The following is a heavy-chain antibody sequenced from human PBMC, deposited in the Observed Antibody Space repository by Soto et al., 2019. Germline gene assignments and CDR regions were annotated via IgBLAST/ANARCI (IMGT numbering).Heavy chain of an antibody. J-gene: IGHJ6*02. CDR3: ARYCSSTSCYGRKIYGMDV. CDR2: IYYSGST. CDR1: GGSISSYY. D-gene: IGHD2-2*01. Sequence: PSETLSLTCTVSGGSISSYYWSWIRQPPGKGLEWIGYIYYSGSTNYNPSLKSRVTISVDTSKNQSSLKLSSVTAADTAVYYCARYCSSTSCYGRKIYGMDVWGQGTTVTVSS. V-gene: IGHV4-59*01.